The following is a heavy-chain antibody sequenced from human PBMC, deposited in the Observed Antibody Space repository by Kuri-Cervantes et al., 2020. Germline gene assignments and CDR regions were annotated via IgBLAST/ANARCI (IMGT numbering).Heavy chain of an antibody. Sequence: LSLTCAASGFTFSSYGMHWVRQAPGKGLEWVAVISYDGSNKYYADSVKGRFTISRDNSKNTLYLQMNSLRAEDTAVYYCARDYYDSSGRSYWGQGTLVTVSS. CDR3: ARDYYDSSGRSY. CDR2: ISYDGSNK. D-gene: IGHD3-22*01. CDR1: GFTFSSYG. J-gene: IGHJ4*02. V-gene: IGHV3-30*03.